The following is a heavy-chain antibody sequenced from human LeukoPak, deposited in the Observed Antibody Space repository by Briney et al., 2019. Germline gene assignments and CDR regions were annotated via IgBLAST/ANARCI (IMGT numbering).Heavy chain of an antibody. V-gene: IGHV3-49*04. CDR2: IRSKAYGGTP. CDR3: VGEDFYYGSGTHRGSDY. CDR1: GFTIADYA. Sequence: GGSLRLSCTTAGFTIADYAMGWVRQAPGKGLEWVGYIRSKAYGGTPEYAASVKGRVTISRDDSKSITYLQMNTLKPEDTAVYYCVGEDFYYGSGTHRGSDYWGQGTLVTVSS. D-gene: IGHD3-10*01. J-gene: IGHJ4*02.